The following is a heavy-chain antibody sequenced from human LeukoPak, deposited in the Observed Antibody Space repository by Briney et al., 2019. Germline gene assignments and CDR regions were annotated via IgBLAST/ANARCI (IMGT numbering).Heavy chain of an antibody. J-gene: IGHJ4*02. CDR1: GFTFSSYA. V-gene: IGHV3-23*01. CDR2: INDSGGST. CDR3: ATYDYVWGRYRLAQSDY. D-gene: IGHD3-16*02. Sequence: GGSLRLSCAASGFTFSSYAMSWVRQLPGKGLEWLSYINDSGGSTYYADSVKGRFVISRDNSKNSLYLQINSLRAEDTAIYYCATYDYVWGRYRLAQSDYWGQGTLVTVSS.